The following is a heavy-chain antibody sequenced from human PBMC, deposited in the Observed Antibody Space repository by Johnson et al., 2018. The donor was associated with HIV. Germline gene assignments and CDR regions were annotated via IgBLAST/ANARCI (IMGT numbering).Heavy chain of an antibody. J-gene: IGHJ3*02. CDR1: GFTFSSYW. V-gene: IGHV3-74*01. CDR2: IKSDGSRT. Sequence: VQLVESGGGLVQPGGSLRLSCAASGFTFSSYWMHWVRQAPGKGLVWVSRIKSDGSRTSYADSVKGRFTISRDNAKNTLHLQMNSLRGEDTAVYYCARDRGWGYVGGNSWNAFDIWGQGTMVTVSS. D-gene: IGHD4-23*01. CDR3: ARDRGWGYVGGNSWNAFDI.